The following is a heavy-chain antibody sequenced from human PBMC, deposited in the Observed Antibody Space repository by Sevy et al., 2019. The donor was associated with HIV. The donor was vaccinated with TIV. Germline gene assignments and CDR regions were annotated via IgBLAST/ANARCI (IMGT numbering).Heavy chain of an antibody. CDR3: AREGLLEWLFSFDY. J-gene: IGHJ4*02. V-gene: IGHV3-33*01. CDR1: GFTFSSYA. CDR2: IWYDGTNE. Sequence: GGSLRLSCAASGFTFSSYAIHWVRQAPGKGLEWVAVIWYDGTNEYYADSVKGRFTISRDNSKNTQYLKMNSLRAEDTDVYYCAREGLLEWLFSFDYWGQGTLVTVSS. D-gene: IGHD3-3*01.